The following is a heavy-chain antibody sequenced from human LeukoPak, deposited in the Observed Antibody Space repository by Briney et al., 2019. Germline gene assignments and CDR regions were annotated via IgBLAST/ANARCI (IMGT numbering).Heavy chain of an antibody. CDR2: ISSSSSYI. CDR3: ARGDGGWYYFDY. J-gene: IGHJ4*02. CDR1: GFTFSSYS. Sequence: SGGSLRLSCAASGFTFSSYSMNWVRQAPGKGLEWVSSISSSSSYIYYADSVKGRFTISRDNAKNSLHLQMNSLRAEDTAVYYCARGDGGWYYFDYWGQGTLVTVSS. V-gene: IGHV3-21*01. D-gene: IGHD6-19*01.